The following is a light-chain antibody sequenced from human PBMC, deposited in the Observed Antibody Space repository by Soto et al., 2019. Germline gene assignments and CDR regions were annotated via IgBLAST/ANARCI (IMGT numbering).Light chain of an antibody. CDR3: VAWYDSLSGRL. CDR1: SSNIGSNY. J-gene: IGLJ3*02. Sequence: QSVLTQPPSASGTPGQRVTISCSGSSSNIGSNYVYWYQQLPGTAPKLLIYTNNQRPSGVPDRFSGSKSGTSASLAISGLRSEDEADYYCVAWYDSLSGRLFGGGTKLTVL. CDR2: TNN. V-gene: IGLV1-47*01.